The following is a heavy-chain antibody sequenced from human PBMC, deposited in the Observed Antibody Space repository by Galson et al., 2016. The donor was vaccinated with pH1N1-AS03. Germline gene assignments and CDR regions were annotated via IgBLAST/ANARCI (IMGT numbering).Heavy chain of an antibody. CDR1: TDNFVDYG. CDR2: IVPFSVTT. D-gene: IGHD3-22*01. CDR3: ARDRYHGPPGDYYESAY. Sequence: SVKVSCKASTDNFVDYGISWVRQAPGQGLEWMGGIVPFSVTTDYAQKFQGRISITADESTSTAYMELSSLTSEDTAVYYCARDRYHGPPGDYYESAYWGQGTLVTVSS. J-gene: IGHJ4*02. V-gene: IGHV1-69*13.